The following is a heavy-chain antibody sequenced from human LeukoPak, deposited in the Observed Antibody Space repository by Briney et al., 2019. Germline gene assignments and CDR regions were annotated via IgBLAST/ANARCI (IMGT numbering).Heavy chain of an antibody. CDR2: IYSGGST. D-gene: IGHD3-16*01. V-gene: IGHV3-53*01. CDR1: GFTVSSNY. Sequence: GGSLRLSCAASGFTVSSNYMSWVRQAPGKGLEWVSVIYSGGSTYYADSVKGRFTISRDNSKNTLYLQMNSLRAEDTAVYYCAKDLGGSRGTFDYWGQGTLVTVSS. CDR3: AKDLGGSRGTFDY. J-gene: IGHJ4*02.